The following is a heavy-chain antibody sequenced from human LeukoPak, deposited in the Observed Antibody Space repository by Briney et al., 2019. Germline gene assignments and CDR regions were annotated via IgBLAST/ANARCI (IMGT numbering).Heavy chain of an antibody. CDR3: AKKDGSGSWYYYFDY. J-gene: IGHJ4*02. CDR1: GFTFSSYA. Sequence: GGSLRLSCAASGFTFSSYAMTWGRQAPGKGPEWVSGISSSGSSTYYAESVKGRFTISRENFKNMLYLQMNSLRAEDTAVYYCAKKDGSGSWYYYFDYWGQGSLVTVSS. V-gene: IGHV3-23*01. CDR2: ISSSGSST. D-gene: IGHD3-10*01.